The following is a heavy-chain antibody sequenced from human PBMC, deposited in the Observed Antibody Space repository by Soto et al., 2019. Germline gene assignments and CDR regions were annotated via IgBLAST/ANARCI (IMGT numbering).Heavy chain of an antibody. J-gene: IGHJ4*02. CDR3: ARLRRAGSGFPEL. Sequence: QMQLQESGPGLVKPSQTLSLICSVSGGSISRPGYYWAWIRQHPARGLEWIGSISYSGNSNHNPSVQSRLIPSVDTSQNCFSLRLNSVTAADTAVYYCARLRRAGSGFPELWGQGARVTVSS. D-gene: IGHD3-22*01. CDR2: ISYSGNS. V-gene: IGHV4-31*03. CDR1: GGSISRPGYY.